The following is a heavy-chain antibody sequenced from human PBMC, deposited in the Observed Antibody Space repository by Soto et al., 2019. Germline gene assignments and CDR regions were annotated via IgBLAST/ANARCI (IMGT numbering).Heavy chain of an antibody. CDR1: GYSFTGYG. V-gene: IGHV1-2*02. CDR2: INPKSGAT. J-gene: IGHJ6*02. D-gene: IGHD2-21*02. Sequence: VKVSCKTSGYSFTGYGLHWVRQAPGQGLQWMGWINPKSGATDYAQKFQGRVTMTREMSTNTAYLELSGLRSDDTADDTAVYYCAKSNYGGDDYSQYGLDVWGQVTTFTVSS. CDR3: VYYCAKSNYGGDDYSQYGLDV.